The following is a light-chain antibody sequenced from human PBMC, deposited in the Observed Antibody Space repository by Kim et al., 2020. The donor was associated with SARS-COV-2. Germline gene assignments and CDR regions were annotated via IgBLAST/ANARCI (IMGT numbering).Light chain of an antibody. Sequence: PGKTARITCGGHNIGSKSVPWYQQKPGPAPVLVIYYDSDRPSGIPERFSGSNSGNTATLTISRVEAGDEADYYCQVWDSSGDHYVFGTGTKVTVL. CDR2: YDS. CDR1: NIGSKS. J-gene: IGLJ1*01. V-gene: IGLV3-21*04. CDR3: QVWDSSGDHYV.